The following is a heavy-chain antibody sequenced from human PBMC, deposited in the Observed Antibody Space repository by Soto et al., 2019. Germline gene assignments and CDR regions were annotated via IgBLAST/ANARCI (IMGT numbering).Heavy chain of an antibody. CDR1: GVSITSGGYY. Sequence: SETLSLTCNVSGVSITSGGYYWSWIRQHPGEGLEWIGYIYHSGSTYYNPSLKSRVSISVDTSKNQFSLKLTSVTAADTAVYYCARVVVGTAMWFDPWGQGTLVTVSS. V-gene: IGHV4-31*03. CDR3: ARVVVGTAMWFDP. J-gene: IGHJ5*02. D-gene: IGHD2-21*02. CDR2: IYHSGST.